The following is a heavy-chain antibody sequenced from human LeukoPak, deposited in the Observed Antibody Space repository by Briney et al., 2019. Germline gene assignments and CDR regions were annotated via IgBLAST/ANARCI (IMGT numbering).Heavy chain of an antibody. CDR1: GFTFSSYD. Sequence: GRSLRLSCAASGFTFSSYDVHWVRQATGKGLEWVSAIDTNGDTYYPGSVKARFTISRDNAKKSFYLQMSSLRAGDTAVYYCARGIATRDYFDCWGQGTLVTVSS. V-gene: IGHV3-13*04. J-gene: IGHJ4*02. CDR2: IDTNGDT. CDR3: ARGIATRDYFDC. D-gene: IGHD1-26*01.